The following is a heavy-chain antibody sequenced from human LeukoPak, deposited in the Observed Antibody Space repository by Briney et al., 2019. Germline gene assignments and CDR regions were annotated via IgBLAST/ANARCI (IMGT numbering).Heavy chain of an antibody. J-gene: IGHJ4*02. CDR1: GFTSSSYG. V-gene: IGHV3-30*02. CDR3: AKDLERYCSSTSCYLVDY. Sequence: GGSLRLSCTASGFTSSSYGMHWVRQAPGKGLEWVAFIRYDGSNKYYADSVKGRFTISRDNSKNTLYLQMNSLRAEDTAVYYCAKDLERYCSSTSCYLVDYWGQGTLVTVSS. D-gene: IGHD2-2*01. CDR2: IRYDGSNK.